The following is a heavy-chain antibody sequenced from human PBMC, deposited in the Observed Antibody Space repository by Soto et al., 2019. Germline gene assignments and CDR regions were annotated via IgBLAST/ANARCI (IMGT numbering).Heavy chain of an antibody. CDR1: GGSISSSSYY. CDR3: ARPSGIAAAGSAEWFDP. D-gene: IGHD6-13*01. CDR2: IYYSGST. J-gene: IGHJ5*02. V-gene: IGHV4-39*01. Sequence: QLQLQESGPGLVKPSETLSLTCTVSGGSISSSSYYWGWIRQPPGKGLEWIGSIYYSGSTYYNPSLKSRVTISVDTSKNQFSLKLSSVTAADTAVYYCARPSGIAAAGSAEWFDPWGQGTLVTVSS.